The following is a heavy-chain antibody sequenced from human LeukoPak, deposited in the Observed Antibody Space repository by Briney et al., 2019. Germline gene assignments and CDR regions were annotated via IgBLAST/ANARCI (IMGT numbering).Heavy chain of an antibody. CDR3: ARDLGGIFGNWFDP. CDR1: GGSISSSSYY. V-gene: IGHV4-39*07. CDR2: IYYSGST. Sequence: SETLSLTCTVSGGSISSSSYYWGWIRQPPGKGLEWIGSIYYSGSTYYNPSLKSRVTISVDTSKNQFSLRLSSVTAADTAVYYCARDLGGIFGNWFDPWGQGTLVTVSS. J-gene: IGHJ5*02. D-gene: IGHD6-13*01.